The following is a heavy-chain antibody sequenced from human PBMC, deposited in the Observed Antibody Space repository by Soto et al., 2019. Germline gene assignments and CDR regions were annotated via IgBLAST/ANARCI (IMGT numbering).Heavy chain of an antibody. CDR3: ARAGGYCSSTSCPFAY. D-gene: IGHD2-2*03. CDR2: IIPIFGTA. J-gene: IGHJ4*02. CDR1: GGTFSSYA. Sequence: SVKVSCKASGGTFSSYAISWVRQAPGQGLEWMGGIIPIFGTANYAQKFQGRVTITADESTSTAYMELSSPRSEDTAVYYCARAGGYCSSTSCPFAYWGQGTLVTVSS. V-gene: IGHV1-69*13.